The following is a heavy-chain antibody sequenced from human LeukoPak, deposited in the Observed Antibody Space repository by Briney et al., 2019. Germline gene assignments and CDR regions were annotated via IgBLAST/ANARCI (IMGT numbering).Heavy chain of an antibody. CDR3: ARGAAPGTGWFDP. J-gene: IGHJ5*02. CDR2: IYDSGST. CDR1: SISTYY. D-gene: IGHD6-13*01. Sequence: SETLSLTCTVGSISTYYWSWIRQPPGKGLEWIGYIYDSGSTNYNPSLKSRVTISVDTSKNQFSLKLSSVTAADTAVYYCARGAAPGTGWFDPWGQGTLVTVSS. V-gene: IGHV4-59*01.